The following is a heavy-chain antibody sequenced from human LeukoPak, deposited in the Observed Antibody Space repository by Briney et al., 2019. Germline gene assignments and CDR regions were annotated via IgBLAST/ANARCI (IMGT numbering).Heavy chain of an antibody. Sequence: SQTLSLTCTVSGGSISSGGYYWSWIRQHPGKGLEWIGYIYYSGSTYYNPSLKSRVTISVDTSKNQISLKLSSVTAADTAVYYCARKIGDYYDSSGYRAYYFDYWGQGTLVTVSS. V-gene: IGHV4-31*03. J-gene: IGHJ4*02. CDR1: GGSISSGGYY. CDR3: ARKIGDYYDSSGYRAYYFDY. CDR2: IYYSGST. D-gene: IGHD3-22*01.